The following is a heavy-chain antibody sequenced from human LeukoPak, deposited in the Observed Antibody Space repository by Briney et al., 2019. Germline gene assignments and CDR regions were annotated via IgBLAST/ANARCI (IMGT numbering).Heavy chain of an antibody. CDR1: GFIFSSYW. V-gene: IGHV3-7*01. D-gene: IGHD4-11*01. CDR2: INEDGSEK. J-gene: IGHJ4*02. CDR3: TRSKIDY. Sequence: GGSLRLSCAASGFIFSSYWMTWVRQAPGKGLEWVANINEDGSEKYYADSVEGRFTISRDNAKNSLDLQMNSLRADDTAIYYCTRSKIDYWGQGTLVTVSS.